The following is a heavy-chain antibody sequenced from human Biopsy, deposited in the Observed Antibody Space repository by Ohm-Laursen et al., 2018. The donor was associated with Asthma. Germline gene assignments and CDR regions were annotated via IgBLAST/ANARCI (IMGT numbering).Heavy chain of an antibody. J-gene: IGHJ6*02. CDR1: GYTFNSAG. CDR2: ISVYNGNT. Sequence: ASVKVSCKTSGYTFNSAGITCVRQAPGQGLKWMGWISVYNGNTKVTQKLQYRVTMITDTSTSTAYMELRSLRSDDTSVYFCARAVDFSHYYGIDVWGQGTPVTVS. D-gene: IGHD4-23*01. CDR3: ARAVDFSHYYGIDV. V-gene: IGHV1-18*01.